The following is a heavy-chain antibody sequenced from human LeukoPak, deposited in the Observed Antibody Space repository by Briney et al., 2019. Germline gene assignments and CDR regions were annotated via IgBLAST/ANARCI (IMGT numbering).Heavy chain of an antibody. Sequence: PGGSLRLSCAASGLTVSSNSMSWVRQAPGKGLEWVSGINWNGGSTGYADSVKGRFTISRDNAKNSLYLQMNSLRAEDTALYYCARERGYYMDVWGKGTTVTVSS. V-gene: IGHV3-20*04. CDR1: GLTVSSNS. J-gene: IGHJ6*03. CDR3: ARERGYYMDV. CDR2: INWNGGST.